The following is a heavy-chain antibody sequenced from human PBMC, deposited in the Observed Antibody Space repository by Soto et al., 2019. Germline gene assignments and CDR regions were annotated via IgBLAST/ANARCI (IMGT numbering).Heavy chain of an antibody. J-gene: IGHJ6*02. D-gene: IGHD6-13*01. Sequence: GASLKISCKGSGYSFTCYWIGWVRQMPGKGLEWMGIIYPGDSDTRYSPSFQGQVTISADKSIGTAYLQWSSLKASDTAMYYCARTAAAGKYYYGMDVWGQGTTVTVSS. V-gene: IGHV5-51*01. CDR3: ARTAAAGKYYYGMDV. CDR1: GYSFTCYW. CDR2: IYPGDSDT.